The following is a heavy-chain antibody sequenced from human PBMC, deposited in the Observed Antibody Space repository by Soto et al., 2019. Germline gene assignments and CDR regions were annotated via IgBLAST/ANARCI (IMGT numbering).Heavy chain of an antibody. CDR2: INPSGGST. CDR1: GYTFTSYY. Sequence: ASVKVSCKXSGYTFTSYYMHWVRQAPGQGLEWMGIINPSGGSTSYAQKFQGRVTMTRDTSTSTVYMELSSLRSEDTAVYYCARDLRLLTGTIGFGMDVWGQGTTVTVSS. J-gene: IGHJ6*02. D-gene: IGHD1-1*01. V-gene: IGHV1-46*01. CDR3: ARDLRLLTGTIGFGMDV.